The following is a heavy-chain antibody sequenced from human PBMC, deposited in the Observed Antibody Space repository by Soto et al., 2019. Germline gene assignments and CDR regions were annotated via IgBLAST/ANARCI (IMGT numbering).Heavy chain of an antibody. CDR1: GYTFTSYD. V-gene: IGHV1-3*01. D-gene: IGHD2-2*01. CDR2: INAGNGNT. Sequence: ASVKVSCKASGYTFTSYDINWVRQATGQGLEWMGWINAGNGNTKYSQKFQGRVTITRDTSASTAYMELSSLRSEDTAVYYCARDRRVPAAMGLFDYWGQGTLVTVSS. J-gene: IGHJ4*02. CDR3: ARDRRVPAAMGLFDY.